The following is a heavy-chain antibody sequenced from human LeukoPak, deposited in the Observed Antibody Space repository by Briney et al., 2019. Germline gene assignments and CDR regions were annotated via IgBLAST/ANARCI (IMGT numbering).Heavy chain of an antibody. D-gene: IGHD3-10*01. Sequence: PGGSLRLSCAASGFTFSSYGMSWVRQAPGKGLEWVSAISGSGGSTYYADSVKGRFTISRDNSKNTLYLQMNSLRAEDTAVYYCATLWFGKTDYYYYMDVWGKGTTVTVSS. CDR3: ATLWFGKTDYYYYMDV. CDR2: ISGSGGST. J-gene: IGHJ6*03. CDR1: GFTFSSYG. V-gene: IGHV3-23*01.